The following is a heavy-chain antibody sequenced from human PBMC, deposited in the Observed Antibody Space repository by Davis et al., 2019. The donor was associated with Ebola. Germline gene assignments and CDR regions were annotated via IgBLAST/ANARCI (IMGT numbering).Heavy chain of an antibody. V-gene: IGHV4-39*01. CDR2: ISSTERP. J-gene: IGHJ4*02. CDR1: GGSISSSSYY. CDR3: ARQARSEYEWARLLMNFDY. D-gene: IGHD2-8*01. Sequence: SETLSLTCTVSGGSISSSSYYWGWIRQPPEKGLEWIGSISSTERPYHNPSLKSRVTISVDTSKNEFSLKVSSVTAADTAVYYCARQARSEYEWARLLMNFDYWGQGSLVAVSS.